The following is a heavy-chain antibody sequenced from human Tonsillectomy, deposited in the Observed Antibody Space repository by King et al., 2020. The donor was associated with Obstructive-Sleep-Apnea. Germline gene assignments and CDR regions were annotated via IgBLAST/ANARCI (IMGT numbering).Heavy chain of an antibody. V-gene: IGHV4-39*01. CDR2: IYYSGST. J-gene: IGHJ3*02. D-gene: IGHD7-27*01. Sequence: LQLQESGPGLVKPSETLSLTCTVSGGSISSSSYYWGWIRQPPGKGLEWIGSIYYSGSTYYNPSLKSRVTISVDTSKNQFSLKQSSVTAADPAVYYCARVPLGDAFDIWGQGTMVTVSS. CDR3: ARVPLGDAFDI. CDR1: GGSISSSSYY.